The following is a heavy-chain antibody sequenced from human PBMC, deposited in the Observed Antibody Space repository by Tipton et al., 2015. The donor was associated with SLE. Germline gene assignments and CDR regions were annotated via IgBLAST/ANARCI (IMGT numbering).Heavy chain of an antibody. CDR3: ARGRADGYNPPYDY. D-gene: IGHD5-24*01. J-gene: IGHJ4*02. V-gene: IGHV4-30-2*01. CDR2: IYHSGST. Sequence: TLSLTCAVSGASITSGGYSWSWIRRPPGKGLEWIGYIYHSGSTFYNPSLESRVTISLDKSKNQFSLQLSSVTAADTAVYYCARGRADGYNPPYDYWGQGTLVTVSS. CDR1: GASITSGGYS.